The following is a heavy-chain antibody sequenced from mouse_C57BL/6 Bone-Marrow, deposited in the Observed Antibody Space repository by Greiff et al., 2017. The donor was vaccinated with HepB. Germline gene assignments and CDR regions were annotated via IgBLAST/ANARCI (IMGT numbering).Heavy chain of an antibody. V-gene: IGHV5-6*01. Sequence: VQVVESGGDLVKPGGSLKLSCAASGFTFSSYGMSWVRQTPDKRLEWVATISSGGSYTYYPDSVKGRFTISRDNAKNTLYLQMSSLKSEDTAMYYCARAYDYDGGYYYAMDYWGQGTSVTVSS. J-gene: IGHJ4*01. D-gene: IGHD2-4*01. CDR1: GFTFSSYG. CDR2: ISSGGSYT. CDR3: ARAYDYDGGYYYAMDY.